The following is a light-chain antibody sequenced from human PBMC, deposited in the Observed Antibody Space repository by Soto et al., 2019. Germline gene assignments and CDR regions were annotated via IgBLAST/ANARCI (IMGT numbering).Light chain of an antibody. CDR1: SSDVGGYNY. CDR3: SSYTGSSTHVV. CDR2: DVS. Sequence: QSVLTQPASVSGSPGQSITISCTGTSSDVGGYNYVSWYQQHPGKAPKLMIYDVSNRPSGVSNRFSGSKDGNTASLTISGLQAEDEADYYCSSYTGSSTHVVFGGGTKLPVL. J-gene: IGLJ2*01. V-gene: IGLV2-14*01.